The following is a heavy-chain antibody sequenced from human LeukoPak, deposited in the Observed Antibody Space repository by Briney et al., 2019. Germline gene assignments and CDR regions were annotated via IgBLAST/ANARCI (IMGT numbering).Heavy chain of an antibody. V-gene: IGHV3-23*01. J-gene: IGHJ3*02. Sequence: GGSLRLSCAASGFTFSSYAMSWVRQAPGKGLEGVSAISGSGGSTYYADSVKGRFTISRDNSKNTLYLQMNSLRAEDTAVYYCAKPNYYDGSGYYYGDAFDIWGQGTMVTVSS. D-gene: IGHD3-22*01. CDR2: ISGSGGST. CDR1: GFTFSSYA. CDR3: AKPNYYDGSGYYYGDAFDI.